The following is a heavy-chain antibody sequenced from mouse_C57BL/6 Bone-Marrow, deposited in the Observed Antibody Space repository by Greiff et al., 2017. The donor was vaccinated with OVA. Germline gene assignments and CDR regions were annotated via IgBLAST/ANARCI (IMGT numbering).Heavy chain of an antibody. J-gene: IGHJ4*01. CDR1: GFSFNTYA. CDR3: VRHCGYSYAMDY. CDR2: IRSKSNNYAT. Sequence: EVQGVESGGGLVQPKGSLKLSCAASGFSFNTYAMNWVRQAPGKGLEWVARIRSKSNNYATYYADSVKDRFTISRDDSESMLYLQMNNLKTEDTAMYYCVRHCGYSYAMDYWGQGTSVTVSS. D-gene: IGHD2-3*01. V-gene: IGHV10-1*01.